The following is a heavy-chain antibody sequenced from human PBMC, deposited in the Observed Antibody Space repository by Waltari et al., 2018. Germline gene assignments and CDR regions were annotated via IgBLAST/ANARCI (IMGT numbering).Heavy chain of an antibody. CDR3: AREFDSSGYYYRAA. J-gene: IGHJ5*02. CDR1: GDPISEYY. V-gene: IGHV4-4*07. Sequence: QVQLQESGPRLVKPSETLSLTCTVSGDPISEYYWSWIRQPAGKGLEWIGRIDPSGTTNYNPSLKSRVTMSGDTSKNQFSLRLRSVTVADTAVYYCAREFDSSGYYYRAAWGQGALVTVSS. D-gene: IGHD3-22*01. CDR2: IDPSGTT.